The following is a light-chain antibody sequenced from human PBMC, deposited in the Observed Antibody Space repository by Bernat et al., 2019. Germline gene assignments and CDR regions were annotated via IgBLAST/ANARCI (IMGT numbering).Light chain of an antibody. CDR3: KQHNTYPYN. CDR1: QDISNF. V-gene: IGKV1-13*02. CDR2: KAS. J-gene: IGKJ2*01. Sequence: VGDTVTITCRASQDISNFLAWYQQKSGKAPKLLIYKASTLESGFPSRFSGSSSGTDFTLTISSLQPEDFATYYCKQHNTYPYNFGQGTKVDIK.